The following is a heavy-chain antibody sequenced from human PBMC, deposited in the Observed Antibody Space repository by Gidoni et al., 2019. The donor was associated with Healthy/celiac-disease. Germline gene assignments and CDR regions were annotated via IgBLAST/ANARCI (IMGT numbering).Heavy chain of an antibody. V-gene: IGHV4-39*07. J-gene: IGHJ4*02. CDR3: ARNLNYVDESTLYY. CDR2: IYYSGST. CDR1: GGSISSSSYY. Sequence: QLQLQESGPGLVKPSETLSLTCTVSGGSISSSSYYWGWIRQPPGKGLEWIGSIYYSGSTYYNPSLKSRVTISVDTSKNQFSLKLSSVTAADTAVYYCARNLNYVDESTLYYWGQGTLVTVSS. D-gene: IGHD4-17*01.